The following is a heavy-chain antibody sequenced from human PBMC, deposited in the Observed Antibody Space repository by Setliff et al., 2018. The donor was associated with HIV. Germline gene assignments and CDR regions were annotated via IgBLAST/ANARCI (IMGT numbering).Heavy chain of an antibody. V-gene: IGHV4-31*03. Sequence: TSETLSLTCSVSGDSISSGGYYWSWIRQHPGKGLEWIGYIYDSGNTYYNPSLKSRITISVDTSKNQFSLKLSSVTAADTAVYYCARGERRIAAPIDYWGQGTLVTVSS. J-gene: IGHJ4*02. CDR3: ARGERRIAAPIDY. CDR1: GDSISSGGYY. CDR2: IYDSGNT. D-gene: IGHD6-6*01.